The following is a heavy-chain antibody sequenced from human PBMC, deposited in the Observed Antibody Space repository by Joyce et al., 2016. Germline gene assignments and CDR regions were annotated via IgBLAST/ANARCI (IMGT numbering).Heavy chain of an antibody. V-gene: IGHV1-8*01. CDR2: VNPNSGNT. J-gene: IGHJ6*02. CDR3: ARLADMDV. CDR1: GYTFTSCD. Sequence: QVQLVQSGAEVKKPGASVKVSCKASGYTFTSCDINWVRQAPGQGVEWMGWVNPNSGNTGYAQNFQDRVTMTRNTYISTAYMELGSLRSEDTAVYYCARLADMDVWGQGTTVTVSS.